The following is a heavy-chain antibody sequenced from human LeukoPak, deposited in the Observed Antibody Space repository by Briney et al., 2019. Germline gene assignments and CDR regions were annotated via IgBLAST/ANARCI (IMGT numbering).Heavy chain of an antibody. CDR1: GFTFDDYA. D-gene: IGHD5-18*01. CDR2: ISWDGGST. Sequence: PGGSLRLSCAASGFTFDDYAMHWVRQAPGKGLEWVSLISWDGGSTYYADSVKVRFTISRDNSKNSLYLQMNSLRAEDTALYYCAKAQGGYSYGSYFDYWGQGTLVTVSS. CDR3: AKAQGGYSYGSYFDY. J-gene: IGHJ4*02. V-gene: IGHV3-43D*03.